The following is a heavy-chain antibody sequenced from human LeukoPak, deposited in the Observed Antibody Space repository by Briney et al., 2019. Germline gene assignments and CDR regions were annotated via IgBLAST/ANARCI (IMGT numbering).Heavy chain of an antibody. CDR1: GGSISGYY. D-gene: IGHD2-15*01. CDR3: GRIDSGGHGYFDL. V-gene: IGHV4-59*08. Sequence: SESLSLTCTVSGGSISGYYWSWIRQPPGKGLEWIGYIYYSGSTNYNPSLKSRVTISVDSSKNQFSLKLSSVTAADTAVYYCGRIDSGGHGYFDLWGRGAVVTVSS. J-gene: IGHJ2*01. CDR2: IYYSGST.